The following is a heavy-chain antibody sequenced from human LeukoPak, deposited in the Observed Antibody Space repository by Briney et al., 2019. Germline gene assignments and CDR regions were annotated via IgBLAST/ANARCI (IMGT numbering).Heavy chain of an antibody. Sequence: GGTLRLSCAASGFTFRNHWMHWVRQTPGKGLVWVSRISSDGSSTTYADSVKGRFTISRDNAKNTLYLQMNNLRAEDTAMYYCARDQRVTGRPDIDYWGQGTLVIVSS. CDR3: ARDQRVTGRPDIDY. CDR1: GFTFRNHW. CDR2: ISSDGSST. D-gene: IGHD6-6*01. J-gene: IGHJ4*02. V-gene: IGHV3-74*03.